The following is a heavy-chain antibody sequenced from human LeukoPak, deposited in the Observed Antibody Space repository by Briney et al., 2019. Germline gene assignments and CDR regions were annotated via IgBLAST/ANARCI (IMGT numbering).Heavy chain of an antibody. CDR1: GYTFTGYY. CDR2: INPNSGGT. CDR3: ATLWFGELLYPGFQNWFDP. V-gene: IGHV1-2*06. D-gene: IGHD3-10*01. J-gene: IGHJ5*02. Sequence: ASVKVSCKASGYTFTGYYMRWVRQAPGQGLEWMGRINPNSGGTNYAQKFQGRVTMTRDTSISTAYMELSRLRSDDTAVYYCATLWFGELLYPGFQNWFDPWGQGTLVTVSS.